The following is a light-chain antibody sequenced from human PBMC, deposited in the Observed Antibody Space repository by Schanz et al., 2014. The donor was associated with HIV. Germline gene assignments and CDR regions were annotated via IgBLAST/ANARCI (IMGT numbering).Light chain of an antibody. J-gene: IGKJ4*01. Sequence: EIVMTQSPGTLSVSPGERATLSCRASQSVSSNFAWYQQKPGQAPRLLIYGASTRATGIPARFSGSGSGTEVTLAISSLQSEDFAAYYCQQADSFPPTFGGGTKVEI. CDR3: QQADSFPPT. V-gene: IGKV3-15*01. CDR2: GAS. CDR1: QSVSSN.